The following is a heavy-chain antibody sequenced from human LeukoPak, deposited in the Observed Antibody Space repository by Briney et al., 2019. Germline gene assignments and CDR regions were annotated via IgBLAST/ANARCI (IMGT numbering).Heavy chain of an antibody. J-gene: IGHJ4*02. D-gene: IGHD3-3*01. V-gene: IGHV3-15*01. Sequence: GGSLRLSCAASGFTFSSYAMSWVRQAPGKGLEWVGRIKSKTDGGTTDYAAPVKGRFTISRDDSKNTLYLQMNSLKTEDTAVYYCTTDPPNAGGRYYDFWSGYYTFDYWGQGTLVTVSS. CDR2: IKSKTDGGTT. CDR1: GFTFSSYA. CDR3: TTDPPNAGGRYYDFWSGYYTFDY.